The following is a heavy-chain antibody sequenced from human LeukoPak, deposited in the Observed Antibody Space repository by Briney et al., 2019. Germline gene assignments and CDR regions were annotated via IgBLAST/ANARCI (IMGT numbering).Heavy chain of an antibody. CDR2: ITGSGGTT. CDR1: GFTFSSYG. Sequence: GGSLRLSRAASGFTFSSYGMSWVRQAPGKGPQWVSAITGSGGTTYYADSVKGRFTISRDNSKNTLYLQMNSLRAEDTAVYYCAKIQGYFDYWGQGNLVTVSS. V-gene: IGHV3-23*01. J-gene: IGHJ4*02. CDR3: AKIQGYFDY.